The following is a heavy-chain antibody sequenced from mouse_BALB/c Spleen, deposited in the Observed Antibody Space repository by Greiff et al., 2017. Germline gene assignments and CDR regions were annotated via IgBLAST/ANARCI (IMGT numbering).Heavy chain of an antibody. CDR1: SYTFTDYA. V-gene: IGHV1S137*01. J-gene: IGHJ2*01. CDR3: ARGTALDY. D-gene: IGHD1-2*01. CDR2: ISTYYGDA. Sequence: QVQLQQSGAELVRPGVSVKISCKGSSYTFTDYAMHWVKQSHAKSLEWIGVISTYYGDASYNQKFKGKATMTVDKSSSTAYMELARLTSEDSAIYYCARGTALDYWGQGTTLTVSS.